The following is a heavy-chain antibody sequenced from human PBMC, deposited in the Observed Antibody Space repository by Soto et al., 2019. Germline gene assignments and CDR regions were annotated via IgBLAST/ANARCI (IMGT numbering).Heavy chain of an antibody. D-gene: IGHD1-26*01. CDR3: AKDINPPLVGLYFQH. J-gene: IGHJ1*01. CDR1: GFTFDDYT. CDR2: ISWDGGST. Sequence: PGGSLRLSCAASGFTFDDYTMHWVRQAPGKGLEWVSLISWDGGSTYYADSVKGRFTISRDNSKNSLYLQMNSLRTEDTALYYCAKDINPPLVGLYFQHWGQGTLVTVSS. V-gene: IGHV3-43*01.